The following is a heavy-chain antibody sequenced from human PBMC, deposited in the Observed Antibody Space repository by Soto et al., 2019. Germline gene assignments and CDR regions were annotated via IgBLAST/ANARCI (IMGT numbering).Heavy chain of an antibody. J-gene: IGHJ5*02. CDR1: GFTVSSNY. D-gene: IGHD3-10*01. CDR2: IKSKTDGGTT. Sequence: PGGSLRLSCAASGFTVSSNYMNWVRQAPGKGLEWVGRIKSKTDGGTTDYAAPVKGRFTISRDDSKNTLYLQMNSLKTEDTAVYYCTTVGLDYGSGSYYHWGQGTLVTVSS. V-gene: IGHV3-15*01. CDR3: TTVGLDYGSGSYYH.